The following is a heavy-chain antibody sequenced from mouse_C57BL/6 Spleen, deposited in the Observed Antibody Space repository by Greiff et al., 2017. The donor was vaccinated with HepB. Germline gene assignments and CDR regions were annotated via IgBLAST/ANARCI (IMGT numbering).Heavy chain of an antibody. D-gene: IGHD1-1*01. CDR1: GYTFTSYW. CDR3: ARRSIYYYGSSYGSYAMDY. CDR2: IDPSDSYT. Sequence: QVQLKQSGAELVKPGASVKLSCKASGYTFTSYWMQWVKQRPGQGLEWIGEIDPSDSYTNYNQKFKGKATLTVDTSSSTAYMQLSSLTSEDSAVYYCARRSIYYYGSSYGSYAMDYWGQGTSVTVSS. V-gene: IGHV1-50*01. J-gene: IGHJ4*01.